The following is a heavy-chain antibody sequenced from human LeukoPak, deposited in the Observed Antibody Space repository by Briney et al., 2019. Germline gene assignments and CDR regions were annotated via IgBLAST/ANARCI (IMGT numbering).Heavy chain of an antibody. V-gene: IGHV4-4*02. J-gene: IGHJ4*02. CDR2: IYPGGAT. Sequence: PSETLSLTCAVSGDSISGSHCWTWVRQPPGEGLEWIGEIYPGGATNYNPSLKSRVTISIEQSKNQFSLKLSSVTAADTAVYYCAREAPGPIWGQGTLVTVSS. CDR3: AREAPGPI. CDR1: GDSISGSHC.